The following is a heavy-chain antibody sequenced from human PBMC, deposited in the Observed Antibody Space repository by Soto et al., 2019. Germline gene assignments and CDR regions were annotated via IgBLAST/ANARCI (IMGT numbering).Heavy chain of an antibody. V-gene: IGHV4-34*01. CDR3: ARALLPRTGSDYYYYGMDV. J-gene: IGHJ6*02. CDR1: RGSCSGYY. D-gene: IGHD3-10*01. Sequence: AETLSLTCAVYRGSCSGYYCSGVGQPPGKGLEWIGEINHSGSTNYNPSLKSRVTISVDTSKNQFSLKLSSVTAADTAVYYCARALLPRTGSDYYYYGMDVWGQGTTVTVSS. CDR2: INHSGST.